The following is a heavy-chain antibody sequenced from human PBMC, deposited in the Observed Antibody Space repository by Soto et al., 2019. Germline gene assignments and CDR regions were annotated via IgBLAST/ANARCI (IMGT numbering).Heavy chain of an antibody. D-gene: IGHD3-16*02. Sequence: SETLSLTCTVSGGSISSYYWSWIRQPPGKGLEWIGYIYYSGSTNYNPSLKSRVTISVDTSKNQFSLKLSSVTAADTAVYYCARSAGMITFVGVIERDFDYWGQGTLVTVSS. CDR2: IYYSGST. J-gene: IGHJ4*02. V-gene: IGHV4-59*01. CDR3: ARSAGMITFVGVIERDFDY. CDR1: GGSISSYY.